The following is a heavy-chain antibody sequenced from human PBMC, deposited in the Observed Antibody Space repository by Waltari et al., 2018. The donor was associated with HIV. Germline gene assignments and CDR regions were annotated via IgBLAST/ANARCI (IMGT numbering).Heavy chain of an antibody. CDR3: ARDRIAVTGSYYYGMDV. D-gene: IGHD6-19*01. CDR1: GYTFTGSY. CDR2: INPKSDGT. J-gene: IGHJ6*02. V-gene: IGHV1-2*02. Sequence: QVQLVQSGAEVKKPGPSVKVSCKASGYTFTGSYMHWVQQAPGQGLEWMGWINPKSDGTNYAQKFQGRVTMTRDTSTSTAYMELSRLRSDDTALYYCARDRIAVTGSYYYGMDVWGQGTTVTVSS.